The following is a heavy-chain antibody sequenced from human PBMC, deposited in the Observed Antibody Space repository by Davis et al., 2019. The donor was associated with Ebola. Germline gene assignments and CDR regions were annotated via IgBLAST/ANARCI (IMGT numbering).Heavy chain of an antibody. CDR1: GDSISSYY. J-gene: IGHJ3*02. Sequence: MPSETLSLTCSVSGDSISSYYWSWIRQSPGNGLEWIGYIYHTGSTDYNPSLKSRVTISMDTSKNQFSLKLSSVTAADTAVYFCSRYCNSNSCYWDAFDNWGQGTMVTVSS. CDR3: SRYCNSNSCYWDAFDN. V-gene: IGHV4-59*01. CDR2: IYHTGST. D-gene: IGHD2-2*01.